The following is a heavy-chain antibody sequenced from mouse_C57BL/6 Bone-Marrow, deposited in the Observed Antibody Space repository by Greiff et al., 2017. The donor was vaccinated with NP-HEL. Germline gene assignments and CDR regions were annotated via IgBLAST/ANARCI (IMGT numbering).Heavy chain of an antibody. CDR2: IDPETGGT. CDR1: GYTFTDYE. D-gene: IGHD1-3*01. V-gene: IGHV1-15*01. CDR3: TREDIYAMDY. J-gene: IGHJ4*01. Sequence: QVQLQQPGAELVRPGASVTLSCKASGYTFTDYEMHWVKQTPVHGLEWIGAIDPETGGTAYNQKFKGKAILTADKSSSTAYMELRSLTSEDSAVYYCTREDIYAMDYWGQGTSVTVSS.